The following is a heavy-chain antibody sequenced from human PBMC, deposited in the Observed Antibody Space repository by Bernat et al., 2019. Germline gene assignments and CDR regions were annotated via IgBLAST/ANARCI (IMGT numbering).Heavy chain of an antibody. V-gene: IGHV3-23*04. CDR1: GFTFSNYA. CDR2: ITGSGGST. D-gene: IGHD6-19*01. CDR3: AKDRSSGWTYFDY. Sequence: EVQLVESGGGLVQPGGSLRLSCVASGFTFSNYAMSWVRQAPGKGLECVSGITGSGGSTYYADSVKDRFTISRDNSKSTLYLQMNSLRAEDTAVYYCAKDRSSGWTYFDYWGQRTLVTVSA. J-gene: IGHJ4*02.